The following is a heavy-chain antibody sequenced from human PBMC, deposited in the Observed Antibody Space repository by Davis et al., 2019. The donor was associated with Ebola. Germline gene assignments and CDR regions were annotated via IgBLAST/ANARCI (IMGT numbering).Heavy chain of an antibody. V-gene: IGHV4-4*08. CDR2: IHSSGNT. CDR1: GGSISSPF. CDR3: ARRRTTYDDVRYFDY. Sequence: PSETLSLTCLVSGGSISSPFWTWIRQSPGKGLEWIGYIHSSGNTNYNPSFKSRVTVSLDASKSQSSLKLYSVTAADTALYFCARRRTTYDDVRYFDYWGQGTLVTVSS. J-gene: IGHJ4*02. D-gene: IGHD4-17*01.